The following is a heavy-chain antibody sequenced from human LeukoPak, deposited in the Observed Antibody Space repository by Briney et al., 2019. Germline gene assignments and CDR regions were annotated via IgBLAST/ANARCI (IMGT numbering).Heavy chain of an antibody. CDR2: ISGSGGST. V-gene: IGHV3-23*01. Sequence: TGGSLRLSCAASGFTFSSYAMSWVRQAPGKGLEWVSAISGSGGSTYYADSVKGRFTISRDNSKNTLYLQMNSLRAEDTAVYYCAKDVSRCSGGSCYSRVAEYFQHWGQGTLVTVSS. J-gene: IGHJ1*01. CDR1: GFTFSSYA. CDR3: AKDVSRCSGGSCYSRVAEYFQH. D-gene: IGHD2-15*01.